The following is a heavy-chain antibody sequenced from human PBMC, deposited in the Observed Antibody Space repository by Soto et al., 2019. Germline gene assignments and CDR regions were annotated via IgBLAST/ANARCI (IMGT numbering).Heavy chain of an antibody. CDR1: GFTFSSYS. V-gene: IGHV3-48*01. J-gene: IGHJ2*01. CDR2: ISSSSSTI. CDR3: AREASITMVRVWYFDL. D-gene: IGHD3-10*01. Sequence: GGSLRLSCAASGFTFSSYSMNWVRQAPGKGLEWVSYISSSSSTIYYADSVKGRFTISRDNAKNSLYLQMNSLRAEDTAVYYCAREASITMVRVWYFDLWGRGTLVTVSS.